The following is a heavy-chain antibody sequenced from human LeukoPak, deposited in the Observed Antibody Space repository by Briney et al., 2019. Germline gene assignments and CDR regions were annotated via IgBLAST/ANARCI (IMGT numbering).Heavy chain of an antibody. CDR3: ARGQGSCSSTSCYGWNYYYYYYMDV. V-gene: IGHV4-34*01. CDR1: GGSFSGYH. CDR2: INHSGST. D-gene: IGHD2-2*01. J-gene: IGHJ6*03. Sequence: SETLSLTCAVYGGSFSGYHWSWIRQPPGKGLEWIGEINHSGSTNYNPSLKSRVTISVDTSKNQFSLKLSSVTAADTAVYYCARGQGSCSSTSCYGWNYYYYYYMDVWGKGTTVTVSS.